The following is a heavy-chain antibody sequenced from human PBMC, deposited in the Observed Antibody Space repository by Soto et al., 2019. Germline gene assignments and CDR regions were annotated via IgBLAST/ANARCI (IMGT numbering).Heavy chain of an antibody. CDR3: AREHEWLRPFDY. Sequence: GGSLRLSCAASGFTFSSYSMNWVRQAPGKGLEWVSSISSSSSYIYYADSVKGRFTISRDNAKNSLYLQMNSLRAEDTAVYYCAREHEWLRPFDYWGQGTLVTSPQ. CDR2: ISSSSSYI. CDR1: GFTFSSYS. D-gene: IGHD5-12*01. V-gene: IGHV3-21*01. J-gene: IGHJ4*02.